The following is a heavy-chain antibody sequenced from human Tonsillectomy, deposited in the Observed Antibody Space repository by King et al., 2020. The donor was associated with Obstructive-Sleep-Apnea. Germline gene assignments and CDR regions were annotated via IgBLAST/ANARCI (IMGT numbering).Heavy chain of an antibody. V-gene: IGHV4-39*07. CDR3: ARDETHIVVVTARDAFDI. D-gene: IGHD2-21*02. Sequence: QLQESGPGLVKPSETLSLTCTVSGGSISSSSYYWGWIRQPPGKGLEWIGSIYYSGSTYYNPSLKSRVTISVDTSKNQFSLKLSSVTAADTAVYYCARDETHIVVVTARDAFDIWGQGKMVTVSS. J-gene: IGHJ3*02. CDR1: GGSISSSSYY. CDR2: IYYSGST.